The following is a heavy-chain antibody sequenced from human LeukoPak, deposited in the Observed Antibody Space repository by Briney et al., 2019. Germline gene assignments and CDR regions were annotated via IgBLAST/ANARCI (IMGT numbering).Heavy chain of an antibody. CDR2: ISGSGGST. J-gene: IGHJ4*02. CDR3: ATNSGSPGGY. CDR1: GFTFSSYA. D-gene: IGHD1-26*01. Sequence: GGSLRLSCAASGFTFSSYAMSWVRQAPGKGLEWVSAISGSGGSTYYADSVKGRFTISRDNSKNTLYLKMNSLRVEDTAMYYCATNSGSPGGYWGQGTLVTVSS. V-gene: IGHV3-23*01.